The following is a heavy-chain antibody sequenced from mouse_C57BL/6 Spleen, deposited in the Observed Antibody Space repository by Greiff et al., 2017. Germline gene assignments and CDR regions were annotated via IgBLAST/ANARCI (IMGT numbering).Heavy chain of an antibody. Sequence: VQLQQPGAELVKPGASVKLSCKASGYTFTSYWMHWVKQRHGQGLEWIGMIPPNSGSTNYNEKFKSKAPLTVDKSSSPASMPLSSLASEDSAVYNCARETFDYWGQGTTLTVSS. V-gene: IGHV1-64*01. CDR2: IPPNSGST. CDR1: GYTFTSYW. CDR3: ARETFDY. J-gene: IGHJ2*01.